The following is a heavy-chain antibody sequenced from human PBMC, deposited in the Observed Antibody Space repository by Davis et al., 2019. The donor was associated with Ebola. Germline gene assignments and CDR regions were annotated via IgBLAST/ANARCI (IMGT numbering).Heavy chain of an antibody. CDR2: IKQDGSEK. D-gene: IGHD3-22*01. CDR3: ARESYYDTSGSEATAFDI. Sequence: GESLKISCAASGFTFSSYWMNWVRQAPGKGLEWVANIKQDGSEKYYVDSVKGRFTISRDNAKNSLYLQMNSLRVEDTAVYYCARESYYDTSGSEATAFDIWGQGTMVTVSS. J-gene: IGHJ3*02. CDR1: GFTFSSYW. V-gene: IGHV3-7*03.